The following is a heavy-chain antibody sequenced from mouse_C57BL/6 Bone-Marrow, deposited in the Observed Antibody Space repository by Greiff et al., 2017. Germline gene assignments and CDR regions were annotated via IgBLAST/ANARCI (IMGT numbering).Heavy chain of an antibody. V-gene: IGHV8-8*01. J-gene: IGHJ2*01. CDR2: IWWDDDK. CDR1: GFSLSTFGMG. D-gene: IGHD1-1*01. Sequence: ESGPGLLQPSQTLSLSCSFSGFSLSTFGMGVGWIRQPSGQGLEWLAHIWWDDDKYYHPALKSRHTISKDTSKNQVFLKIANVDTADTATYYCARIEHYYGSSSYFDYWGQGTTLTVSS. CDR3: ARIEHYYGSSSYFDY.